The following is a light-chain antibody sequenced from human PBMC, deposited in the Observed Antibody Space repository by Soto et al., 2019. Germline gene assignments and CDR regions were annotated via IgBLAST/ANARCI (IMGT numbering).Light chain of an antibody. J-gene: IGKJ1*01. Sequence: IVMTQSPSTLSVSPGERATLSCRASQSVIRNLAWYQQRPGQSPRLLIYGASTRANGIPARFLGSGSGTEFTLTIGSLQSEDFAVYYCQQYNNWPRTFGQGTKVDIK. CDR3: QQYNNWPRT. CDR2: GAS. CDR1: QSVIRN. V-gene: IGKV3-15*01.